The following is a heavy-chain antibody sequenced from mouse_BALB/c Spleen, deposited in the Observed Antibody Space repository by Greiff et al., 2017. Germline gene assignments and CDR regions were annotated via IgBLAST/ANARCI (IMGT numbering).Heavy chain of an antibody. V-gene: IGHV5-4*02. CDR1: GFTFSDYY. J-gene: IGHJ4*01. Sequence: EVKLVESGGGLVKPGGSLKLSCAASGFTFSDYYMYWVRQTPEKRLEWVATISDGGSYTYYPDSVKGRFTISRDNAKNNLYLQMSSLKSEDTAMYYCAREGTARATDYAMDYWGQGTSVTVSS. CDR2: ISDGGSYT. D-gene: IGHD3-2*01. CDR3: AREGTARATDYAMDY.